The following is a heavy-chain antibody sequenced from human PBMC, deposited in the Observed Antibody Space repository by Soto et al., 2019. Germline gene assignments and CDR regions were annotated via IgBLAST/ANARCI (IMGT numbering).Heavy chain of an antibody. Sequence: QVQLQESGPGLVKPSQTLSLTCTVSGGSISSGVYYWSWIRQHPGKGLEWIEYIYYSGSTYYNPSLMRRVTISVDTSKNKFSLKLSSVPAADTAVYYCARVAGVAATRCDSWGQGTMVTVSS. CDR3: ARVAGVAATRCDS. CDR1: GGSISSGVYY. D-gene: IGHD2-15*01. CDR2: IYYSGST. J-gene: IGHJ4*02. V-gene: IGHV4-31*03.